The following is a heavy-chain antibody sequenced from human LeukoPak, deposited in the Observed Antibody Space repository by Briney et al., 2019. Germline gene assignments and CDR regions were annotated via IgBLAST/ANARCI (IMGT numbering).Heavy chain of an antibody. Sequence: APVKVSCKASGYTFTSYDINWVRQATGQGLEWMGWMNPNSGNTGYAQKFQGRVTMTRNTSISTTYMELSSLRSEDTAVYYCARGYCSGGSCSGMDVRGQGTTVTVSS. V-gene: IGHV1-8*01. CDR1: GYTFTSYD. D-gene: IGHD2-15*01. CDR3: ARGYCSGGSCSGMDV. CDR2: MNPNSGNT. J-gene: IGHJ6*02.